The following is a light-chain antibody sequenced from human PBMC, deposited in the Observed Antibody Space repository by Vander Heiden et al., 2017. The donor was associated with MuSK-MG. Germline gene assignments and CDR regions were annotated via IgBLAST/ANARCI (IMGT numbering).Light chain of an antibody. V-gene: IGLV2-23*02. J-gene: IGLJ3*02. CDR3: CSFTTSGTLV. Sequence: QSALTQPASVSGSPGQSITISCSGTSSDIGAHDQVSWYQVYPGKVPKFLIYEVNKRPSGVSTRFSGSKSGNCASPTIWGLQAEDEADYYCCSFTTSGTLVFGGGTKLTVL. CDR2: EVN. CDR1: SSDIGAHDQ.